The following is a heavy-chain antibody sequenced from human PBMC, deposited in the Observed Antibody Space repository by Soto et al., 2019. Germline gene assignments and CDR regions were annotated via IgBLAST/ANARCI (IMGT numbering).Heavy chain of an antibody. CDR1: GDSVSSNSAA. CDR3: ARGRLLWFGELTYGMDV. Sequence: PSQTLSLTCAISGDSVSSNSAAWNWIRQSPSRGLEWLGRTYYRSKWYNDYAVSVKSRITINPDTSKNQFSLQLNSVTPEDTAVYYCARGRLLWFGELTYGMDVWGQGTTVTVSS. J-gene: IGHJ6*02. D-gene: IGHD3-10*01. CDR2: TYYRSKWYN. V-gene: IGHV6-1*01.